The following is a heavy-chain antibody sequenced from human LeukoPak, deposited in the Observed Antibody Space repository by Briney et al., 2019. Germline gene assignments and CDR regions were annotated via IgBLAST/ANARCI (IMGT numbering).Heavy chain of an antibody. CDR3: AKDYYYDSSGFTYYYYMDV. CDR1: GFTFSSYA. CDR2: FSGSGGST. D-gene: IGHD3-22*01. V-gene: IGHV3-23*01. J-gene: IGHJ6*03. Sequence: PGGSLRLSCAASGFTFSSYAMSWVRQAPGKGLEWVSAFSGSGGSTYYADSVKGRFTISRDNSKNTLYLQMNSLRAEDTAVYYCAKDYYYDSSGFTYYYYMDVWGKGTTVTISS.